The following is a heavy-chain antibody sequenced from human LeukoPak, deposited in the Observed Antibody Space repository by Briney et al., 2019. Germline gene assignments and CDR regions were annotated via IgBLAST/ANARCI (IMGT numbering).Heavy chain of an antibody. CDR2: ISWNSGSI. CDR1: GFIFNNYA. V-gene: IGHV3-9*01. J-gene: IGHJ4*02. CDR3: ATVGD. Sequence: SGGSLRLSCAGSGFIFNNYAMHWVRQAPGKGLEWVSGISWNSGSIGYADSVKGRFTISRDNAKNSLYLQMNSLRAEDTALYYCATVGDWGQGTLVTVSS.